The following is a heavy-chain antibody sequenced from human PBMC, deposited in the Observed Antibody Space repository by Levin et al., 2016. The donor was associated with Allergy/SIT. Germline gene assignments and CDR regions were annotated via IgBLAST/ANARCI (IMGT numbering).Heavy chain of an antibody. CDR3: ARDSLIYCSSTSCYNYYYYYMDV. CDR2: IYHSGST. J-gene: IGHJ6*03. Sequence: WIRQPPGKGLEWIGEIYHSGSTNYNPSLKSRVTISVDKSKNQFSLKLSSVTAADTAVYYCARDSLIYCSSTSCYNYYYYYMDVWGKGTTVTVSS. V-gene: IGHV4-4*02. D-gene: IGHD2-2*02.